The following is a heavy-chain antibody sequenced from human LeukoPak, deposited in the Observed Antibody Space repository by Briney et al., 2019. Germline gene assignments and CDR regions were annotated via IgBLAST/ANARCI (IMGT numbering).Heavy chain of an antibody. V-gene: IGHV4-4*07. CDR3: AKDLQTMVIGGAFDI. D-gene: IGHD3-10*01. Sequence: SETLSLTCTVSGGSISSYYWSWIRQPAGKGLEWIGRIYVSGSTNYNPSLKSRVTMPVDTSKNQFSLKLSSVTAADTAVYYCAKDLQTMVIGGAFDIWGQGTMVTVSS. J-gene: IGHJ3*02. CDR1: GGSISSYY. CDR2: IYVSGST.